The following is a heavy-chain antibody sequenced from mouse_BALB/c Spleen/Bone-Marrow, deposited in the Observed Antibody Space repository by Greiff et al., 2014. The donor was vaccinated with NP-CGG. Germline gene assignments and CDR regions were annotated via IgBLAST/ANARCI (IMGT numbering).Heavy chain of an antibody. CDR3: ARHHKYAYYFDY. CDR1: GYTFTNSW. Sequence: QVQLQQSGSVLVRPGASVKLSCKASGYTFTNSWIHWAKQRPGQGLEWIGEIHPNSGNTNYNAKFKGKATLTVDTSSSTAYVHLSSLTSEDSAVYYCARHHKYAYYFDYWGQGTTLTVSS. V-gene: IGHV1S130*01. J-gene: IGHJ2*01. CDR2: IHPNSGNT. D-gene: IGHD2-14*01.